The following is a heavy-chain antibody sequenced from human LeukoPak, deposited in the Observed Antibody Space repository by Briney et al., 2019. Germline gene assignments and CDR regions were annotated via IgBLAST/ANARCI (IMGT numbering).Heavy chain of an antibody. Sequence: PGGSLRLSCAASGFTFSNYWMSWVRQAPGKGLEWVANMSQDGSETYYVDSVKGRFTISRDNAKNSLYLLMNSLRADDTAVYYCANIVGADNWGQGTLVTVSS. D-gene: IGHD1-26*01. V-gene: IGHV3-7*05. CDR3: ANIVGADN. J-gene: IGHJ4*02. CDR2: MSQDGSET. CDR1: GFTFSNYW.